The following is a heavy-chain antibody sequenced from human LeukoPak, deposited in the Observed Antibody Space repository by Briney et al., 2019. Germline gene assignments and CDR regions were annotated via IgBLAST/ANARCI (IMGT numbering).Heavy chain of an antibody. J-gene: IGHJ2*01. Sequence: SQTLSLTCTVSGGSISSGSYYWSSIRQPAGKGLEWIGRIYTSGSTNYNPSLKSRVTISVDTSKNQFSLKLSSVTAADTAVYYCARDQRSWYFDLWGRGTLVTVSS. CDR1: GGSISSGSYY. V-gene: IGHV4-61*02. CDR3: ARDQRSWYFDL. CDR2: IYTSGST.